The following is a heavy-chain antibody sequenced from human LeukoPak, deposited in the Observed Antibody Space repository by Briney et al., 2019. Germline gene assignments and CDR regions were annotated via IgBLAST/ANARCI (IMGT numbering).Heavy chain of an antibody. CDR2: ISYGGSNK. J-gene: IGHJ4*02. V-gene: IGHV3-30*18. D-gene: IGHD1-26*01. CDR3: AKDLGGTQGY. CDR1: GFTFSSYG. Sequence: PGGSLRLSCAASGFTFSSYGMHWVRQAPGKGLEWVAVISYGGSNKYYADSVKGRFTISRDNSKNTLYLQMNSLRAEDTAVYYCAKDLGGTQGYWGQGTLVTVSS.